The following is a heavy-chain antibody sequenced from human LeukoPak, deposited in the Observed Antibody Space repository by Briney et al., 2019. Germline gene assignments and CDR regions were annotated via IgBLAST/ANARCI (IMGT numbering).Heavy chain of an antibody. CDR3: ARVNSRWLQQFPDY. J-gene: IGHJ4*02. Sequence: PGGSLRLSCEASGFSFSDYYMSWIRQVPGKGLEWISYIKSGGTTTHYSDSVKGRFTISRDDAKNSLYLQMNSLRAEDTAVYYCARVNSRWLQQFPDYWGQGTLVTVSS. V-gene: IGHV3-11*04. CDR2: IKSGGTTT. D-gene: IGHD5-24*01. CDR1: GFSFSDYY.